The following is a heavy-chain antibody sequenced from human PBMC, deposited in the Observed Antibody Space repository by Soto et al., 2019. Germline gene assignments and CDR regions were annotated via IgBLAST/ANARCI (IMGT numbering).Heavy chain of an antibody. CDR3: ATVVTGDYFDY. J-gene: IGHJ4*02. Sequence: QVQLQESGPGLVKPSETLSLTCTVSGGSISGYYWSWIRQPPGKGLEWIAYIYYRGSTSYNPSLKSRVTISADRSKNQFSLKLNSATAADTAVYYCATVVTGDYFDYWGQGTLVTVSS. CDR1: GGSISGYY. V-gene: IGHV4-59*01. D-gene: IGHD2-2*01. CDR2: IYYRGST.